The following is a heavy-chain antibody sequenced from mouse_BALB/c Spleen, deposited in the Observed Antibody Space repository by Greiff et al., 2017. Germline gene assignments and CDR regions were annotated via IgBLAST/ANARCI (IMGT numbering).Heavy chain of an antibody. CDR1: GFTFSSYY. Sequence: EVKVVESGGGLVKLGGSLKLSCATSGFTFSSYYMSLVRQTPEKRLELVSAINSNGGSTYYSDTVKGRFTISRDNAKNTLYLQMSSLKSEDTAVYYCARRHYYGSSWGAMDYWGQGTSVTVSS. D-gene: IGHD1-1*01. CDR2: INSNGGST. J-gene: IGHJ4*01. CDR3: ARRHYYGSSWGAMDY. V-gene: IGHV5-6-2*01.